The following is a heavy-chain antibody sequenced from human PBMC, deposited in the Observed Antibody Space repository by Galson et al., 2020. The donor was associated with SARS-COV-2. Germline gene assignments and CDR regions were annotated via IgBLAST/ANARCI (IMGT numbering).Heavy chain of an antibody. V-gene: IGHV4-39*07. J-gene: IGHJ4*02. CDR1: GGSISSSSYY. CDR2: ISYSGST. Sequence: SETLSLTCTVSGGSISSSSYYWGWIRQPPGKGQEWIGSISYSGSTYYHPSLKSRVTISVDTSKNQFSLKLSSVTAADTAVYYCARDGKGTIFGVVIILDYFDYWGQGTLVTVSS. D-gene: IGHD3-3*01. CDR3: ARDGKGTIFGVVIILDYFDY.